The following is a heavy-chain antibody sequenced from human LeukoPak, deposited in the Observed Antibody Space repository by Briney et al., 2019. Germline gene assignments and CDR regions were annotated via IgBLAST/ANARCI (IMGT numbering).Heavy chain of an antibody. CDR3: ARHDYGDGWGYYFDY. CDR1: GYTFTSYY. Sequence: GASVKVSCKASGYTFTSYYMHWVRQAPGQGLEWMGIINPSGGSTSYAQKFQGRVTMTTDTSTSTAYMELRSLRSDDTAVYYCARHDYGDGWGYYFDYWGQGTLVTVSS. CDR2: INPSGGST. J-gene: IGHJ4*02. D-gene: IGHD4-17*01. V-gene: IGHV1-46*01.